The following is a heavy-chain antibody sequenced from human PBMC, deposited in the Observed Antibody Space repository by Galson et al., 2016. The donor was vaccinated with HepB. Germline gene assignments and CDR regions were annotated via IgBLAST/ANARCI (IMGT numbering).Heavy chain of an antibody. J-gene: IGHJ4*02. CDR1: GFIFSNYA. V-gene: IGHV3-23*01. CDR2: ISGSGRTT. CDR3: AKDLMLDTDWYEVEDY. D-gene: IGHD3-9*01. Sequence: SLRLSCAASGFIFSNYAMSWVRQVPGKGLEWVSAISGSGRTTYYADPVEGRFTISRDNSKNTLYLQMNSLRADDTAVYYCAKDLMLDTDWYEVEDYWGQGTLVTVSS.